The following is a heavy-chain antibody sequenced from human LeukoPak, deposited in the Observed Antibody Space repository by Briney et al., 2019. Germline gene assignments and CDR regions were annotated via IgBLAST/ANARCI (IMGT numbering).Heavy chain of an antibody. V-gene: IGHV4-38-2*02. CDR2: IYYSGST. CDR3: ARLYYYDSSGYYQTFDY. CDR1: GYSINNGYY. Sequence: SETLSLTCTVSGYSINNGYYWGWIRQPPGKGLEWIGSIYYSGSTYYNPSLKSRVTISVDTSKNQFSLKLSSVTAADTAVYYCARLYYYDSSGYYQTFDYWGQGTLVTVSS. J-gene: IGHJ4*02. D-gene: IGHD3-22*01.